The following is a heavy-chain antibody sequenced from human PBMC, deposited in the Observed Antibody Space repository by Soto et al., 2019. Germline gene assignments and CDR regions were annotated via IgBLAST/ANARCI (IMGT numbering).Heavy chain of an antibody. V-gene: IGHV3-33*01. CDR2: IWYDGSNK. D-gene: IGHD4-4*01. CDR3: ARETTPLPYYYYMDV. Sequence: QVQLVESGGGVVQPGRSLRLSCAASGFTFSSYGMHWVRQAPGKGLEWVAVIWYDGSNKYYADSVKGRFTISRDNSKNTPYLQMNSLRAEDTAVYYCARETTPLPYYYYMDVWGKGTTVTVSS. J-gene: IGHJ6*03. CDR1: GFTFSSYG.